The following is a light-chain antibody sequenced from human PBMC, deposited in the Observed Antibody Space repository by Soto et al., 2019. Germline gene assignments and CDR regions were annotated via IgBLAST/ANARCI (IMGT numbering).Light chain of an antibody. CDR3: QQYGSSQGYT. CDR2: GAS. CDR1: QSVSSSY. V-gene: IGKV3-20*01. Sequence: EIVVPQSPRTLSLSPGERATLSCRASQSVSSSYLAWYQQKPGQAPRLLIYGASSRATGIPDRFSGSGSGTDFTLTISRLEPEDFAVYYCQQYGSSQGYTFGQGTK. J-gene: IGKJ2*01.